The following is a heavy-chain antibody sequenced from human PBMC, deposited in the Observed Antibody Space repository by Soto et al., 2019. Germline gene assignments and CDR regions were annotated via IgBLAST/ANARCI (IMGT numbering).Heavy chain of an antibody. V-gene: IGHV1-69*06. Sequence: VQMVQSGAEVKKPGSSVKVSCKASGDTFSTYAISWVRQAPGQGLEWMGGAIPLLGTSDNAQKFQGRVTITADKSTTTAYRVLSSLTSEDTAVYYCARYGRYKYGGYYGMDVWGQGTTVIVTS. CDR3: ARYGRYKYGGYYGMDV. D-gene: IGHD5-18*01. CDR2: AIPLLGTS. J-gene: IGHJ6*02. CDR1: GDTFSTYA.